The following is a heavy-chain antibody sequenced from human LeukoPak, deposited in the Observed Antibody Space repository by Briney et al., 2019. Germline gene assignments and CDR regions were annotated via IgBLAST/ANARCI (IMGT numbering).Heavy chain of an antibody. Sequence: PGGSLRLSCAASGFTFSSYSMNWVRQAPGKGLEWVPSISSSSSYIYYADSVKGRFTISRDNAKNSLYLQMNSLRAEDTAVYYCARDQAIAAAGKGLDYWGQGTLVTVSS. J-gene: IGHJ4*02. D-gene: IGHD6-13*01. CDR2: ISSSSSYI. CDR1: GFTFSSYS. V-gene: IGHV3-21*01. CDR3: ARDQAIAAAGKGLDY.